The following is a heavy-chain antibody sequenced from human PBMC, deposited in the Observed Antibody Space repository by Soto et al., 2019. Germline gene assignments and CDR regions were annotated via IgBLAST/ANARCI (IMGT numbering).Heavy chain of an antibody. CDR2: IYYSGST. J-gene: IGHJ6*02. V-gene: IGHV4-31*03. CDR1: GGSISSGGYY. CDR3: ERQGFGATHGLVDV. D-gene: IGHD3-10*01. Sequence: PSETLSLTCTVSGGSISSGGYYWSWIRQHPGKGLEWIGYIYYSGSTYYNPSLKSRVTISVDTSKNQFSLKLASVTVAETALYYCERQGFGATHGLVDVWGQGTTVTVSS.